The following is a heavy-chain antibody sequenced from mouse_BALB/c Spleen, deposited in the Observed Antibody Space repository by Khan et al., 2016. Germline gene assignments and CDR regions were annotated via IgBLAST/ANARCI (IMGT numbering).Heavy chain of an antibody. CDR1: GYIFTSYW. V-gene: IGHV1-76*01. J-gene: IGHJ1*01. CDR3: GRSGSKYWDFDV. D-gene: IGHD1-1*01. Sequence: QVQLKQSGAELVRPGASVKLSCKTSGYIFTSYWIHWVKKRSGPVLEWIARIYPGTGSTYYNEKFKGKATLTADKSSSTAYIQLCSLKSEDTDVYFCGRSGSKYWDFDVWGAGATVTIYS. CDR2: IYPGTGST.